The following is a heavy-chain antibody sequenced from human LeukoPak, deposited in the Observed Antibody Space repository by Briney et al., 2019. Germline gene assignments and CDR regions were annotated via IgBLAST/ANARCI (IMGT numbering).Heavy chain of an antibody. V-gene: IGHV4-61*01. Sequence: SETLSLTCTVSGYSISSGYYWSWIRQPPGKGLEWIGYIYYSGSTNYNPSLKSRVTISVDTSKNQFSLKLSSVTAADTAVYYCARSIAARVRYFDYWGQGTLVTVSS. CDR2: IYYSGST. J-gene: IGHJ4*02. CDR3: ARSIAARVRYFDY. D-gene: IGHD6-6*01. CDR1: GYSISSGYY.